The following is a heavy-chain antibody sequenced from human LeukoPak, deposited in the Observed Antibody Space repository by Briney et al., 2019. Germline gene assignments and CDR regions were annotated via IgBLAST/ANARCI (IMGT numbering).Heavy chain of an antibody. CDR1: GFSFSSYW. CDR2: IKQDGSEK. Sequence: GSLSLSCAASGFSFSSYWMSWVRPAPGKGLEWVANIKQDGSEKYYVDSVKGRFTISRDNAKNSLYLQMNSLRAEDTAVYYCAGIVVVPAAIGDPAFDIWGQGTMVTVSS. D-gene: IGHD2-2*01. V-gene: IGHV3-7*01. J-gene: IGHJ3*02. CDR3: AGIVVVPAAIGDPAFDI.